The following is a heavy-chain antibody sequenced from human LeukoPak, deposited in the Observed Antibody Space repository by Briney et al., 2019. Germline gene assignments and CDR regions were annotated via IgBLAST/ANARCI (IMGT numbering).Heavy chain of an antibody. CDR2: MNPNSGNT. CDR3: ARGRAVYNWFDP. V-gene: IGHV1-8*01. CDR1: GYTFTSYD. J-gene: IGHJ5*02. Sequence: ASVKVSCKASGYTFTSYDINWVRQATGQGLEWMGWMNPNSGNTGYAQKFQGRVTMTRSTSISTAYMELSSLRPEDTAVYYCARGRAVYNWFDPWGQGTLVTVSS. D-gene: IGHD6-19*01.